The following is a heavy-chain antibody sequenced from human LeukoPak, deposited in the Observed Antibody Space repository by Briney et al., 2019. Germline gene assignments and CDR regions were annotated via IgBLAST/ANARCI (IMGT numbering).Heavy chain of an antibody. CDR2: IDTGGNT. J-gene: IGHJ6*02. D-gene: IGHD7-27*01. CDR1: GFTFSTYD. CDR3: IRIRTGEHQYGMDV. V-gene: IGHV3-13*01. Sequence: GGSLRPSCAASGFTFSTYDMHWVRPATGKGLEWVSAIDTGGNTYYAGSVKGRFTISRENAWNSLYLQMDSVRDGDTAVYYCIRIRTGEHQYGMDVWGQGTAVTVSS.